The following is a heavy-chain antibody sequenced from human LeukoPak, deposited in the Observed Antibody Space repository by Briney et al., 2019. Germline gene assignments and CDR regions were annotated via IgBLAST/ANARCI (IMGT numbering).Heavy chain of an antibody. J-gene: IGHJ3*02. D-gene: IGHD1-26*01. CDR2: IRSSGSVI. Sequence: PGGSLRLSCAASGFTFSSFSMNWVRQAPGKGLEWLSTIRSSGSVIYYADSVKGRFTISRDNAKNSLYRQMNSLRDEDTAVYYCARTNSGSYNVERACDIWGQGTMVTVSS. CDR3: ARTNSGSYNVERACDI. V-gene: IGHV3-48*02. CDR1: GFTFSSFS.